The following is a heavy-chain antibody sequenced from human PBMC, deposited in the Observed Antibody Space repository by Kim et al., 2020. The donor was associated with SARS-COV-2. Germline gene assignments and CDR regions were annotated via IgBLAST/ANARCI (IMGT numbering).Heavy chain of an antibody. D-gene: IGHD1-1*01. Sequence: GGSLRLSCAVSGFTFRSYWMSWVRQAPGKGPEWVANINQDGSQKYYVDSVEGRFTISRDNAKDSLYLQMNSLRAEDTAVYYCARDPKLEPRIWGQGTLVTVSS. V-gene: IGHV3-7*03. CDR3: ARDPKLEPRI. CDR2: INQDGSQK. J-gene: IGHJ4*02. CDR1: GFTFRSYW.